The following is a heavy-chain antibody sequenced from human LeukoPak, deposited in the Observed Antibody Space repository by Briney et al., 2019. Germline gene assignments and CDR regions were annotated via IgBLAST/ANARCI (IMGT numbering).Heavy chain of an antibody. D-gene: IGHD2/OR15-2a*01. CDR3: AGHHPRNTVDF. CDR1: GGSISSYY. V-gene: IGHV4-59*08. Sequence: SETLSLTCTVSGGSISSYYWSWIRQPPGKGLEWIAYISDIGSINYNPSLKSRVTLSLDTSKNQFSLKLSSVTAADTAVYYCAGHHPRNTVDFWGQGTLVTVSS. J-gene: IGHJ4*02. CDR2: ISDIGSI.